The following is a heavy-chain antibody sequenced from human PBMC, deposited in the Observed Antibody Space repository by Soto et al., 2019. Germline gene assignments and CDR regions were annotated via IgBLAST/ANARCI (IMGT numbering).Heavy chain of an antibody. CDR2: TYYRSKWYN. CDR1: GDSVSSNSAA. V-gene: IGHV6-1*01. Sequence: SQTLSLTCAISGDSVSSNSAAWNWIRQSPSRGLEWLGRTYYRSKWYNDYAVSVKSRITINPDTSKNQFSLQLNSVTPEDTAVYYCASSSSWSSRDRAYYFDYWGQGTLVTVSS. D-gene: IGHD6-13*01. J-gene: IGHJ4*02. CDR3: ASSSSWSSRDRAYYFDY.